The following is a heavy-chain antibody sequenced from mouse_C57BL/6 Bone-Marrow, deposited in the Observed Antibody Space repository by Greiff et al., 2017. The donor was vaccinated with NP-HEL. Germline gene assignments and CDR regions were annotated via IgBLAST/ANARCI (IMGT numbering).Heavy chain of an antibody. D-gene: IGHD1-1*01. CDR2: INPNNGGT. J-gene: IGHJ4*01. CDR1: GYTFTDYN. Sequence: VQLQQSGPELVKPGASVKIPCKASGYTFTDYNMDWVKQSHGKSLEWIGDINPNNGGTIYNQKFKGKATLTVDKSSSKAYMELRSLTSEDTPVYYCARPHYGSSYGYYAMDYWGQGTSVTVSS. CDR3: ARPHYGSSYGYYAMDY. V-gene: IGHV1-18*01.